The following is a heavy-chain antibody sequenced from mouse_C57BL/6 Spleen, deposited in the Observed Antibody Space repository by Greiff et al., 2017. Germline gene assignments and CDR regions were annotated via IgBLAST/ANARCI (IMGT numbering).Heavy chain of an antibody. V-gene: IGHV1-22*01. Sequence: EVQLQQSGPELVKPGASVKMSCKASGYTFTDYNMHWVKQSHGKSLEWIGYINPNNGGTSYNQKFKGKATLTVNKSSSTAYMELRSLTSEDSAVYYCARSPLPAYYFDYWGQGTTLTVSS. CDR2: INPNNGGT. J-gene: IGHJ2*01. CDR3: ARSPLPAYYFDY. D-gene: IGHD5-1*01. CDR1: GYTFTDYN.